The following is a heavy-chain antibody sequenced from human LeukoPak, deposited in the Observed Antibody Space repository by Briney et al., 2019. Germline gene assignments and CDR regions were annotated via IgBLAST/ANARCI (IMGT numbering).Heavy chain of an antibody. CDR2: ISSSSSYI. Sequence: GGSLRLSCAASGFTFSSYSMNWVRQAPGKGLEWVSSISSSSSYIYYADSAKGRFTISRDNAKNSLYLQMNSLRAEDTAVYYCARDSSGWYLVDYWGQGTLVTVSS. V-gene: IGHV3-21*01. D-gene: IGHD6-19*01. CDR3: ARDSSGWYLVDY. J-gene: IGHJ4*02. CDR1: GFTFSSYS.